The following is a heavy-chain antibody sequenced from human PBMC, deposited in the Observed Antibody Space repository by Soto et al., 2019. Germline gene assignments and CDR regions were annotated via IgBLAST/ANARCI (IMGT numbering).Heavy chain of an antibody. CDR1: GYTFTGCY. D-gene: IGHD5-18*01. Sequence: ASVKVSCKASGYTFTGCYMHWVRQAPGQGLEWMGWINPNSGGTNYAQKFQGRVTMTRDTSISTAYMELSRLRSDDTAVYYCARVRSALYSYGYDYWGQGTLVTVSS. J-gene: IGHJ4*02. CDR2: INPNSGGT. CDR3: ARVRSALYSYGYDY. V-gene: IGHV1-2*02.